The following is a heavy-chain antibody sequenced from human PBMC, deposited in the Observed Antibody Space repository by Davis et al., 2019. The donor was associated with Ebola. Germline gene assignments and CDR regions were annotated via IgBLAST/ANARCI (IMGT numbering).Heavy chain of an antibody. V-gene: IGHV3-74*01. J-gene: IGHJ4*02. Sequence: GESLKISCAASGFTFSSYWMYWVRQAPGKGLVWVSRINSDGSITGYADSVQGRFTIARDNYNNTLHLQMNSLRAEDTAVYYCASWEYYYDNSGSRSALYWGQGTLVTVSS. CDR1: GFTFSSYW. CDR3: ASWEYYYDNSGSRSALY. D-gene: IGHD3-22*01. CDR2: INSDGSIT.